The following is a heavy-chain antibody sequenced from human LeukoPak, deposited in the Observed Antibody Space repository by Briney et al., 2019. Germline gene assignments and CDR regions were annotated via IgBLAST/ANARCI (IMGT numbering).Heavy chain of an antibody. CDR3: ARAVKYCSGGSCYFYFYY. J-gene: IGHJ4*02. D-gene: IGHD2-15*01. V-gene: IGHV1-8*01. CDR2: MNPNSGNT. CDR1: GYTFTSYD. Sequence: GASVKVSCKASGYTFTSYDINWVRQATGQGLEWMGWMNPNSGNTGYAQKFQGRVTMTRNTSISTAYMELSSLRSEDTAVYYCARAVKYCSGGSCYFYFYYWGQGTLVTVSS.